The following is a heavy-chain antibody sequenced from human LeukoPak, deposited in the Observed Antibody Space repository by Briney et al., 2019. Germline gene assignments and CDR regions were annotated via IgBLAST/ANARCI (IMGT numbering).Heavy chain of an antibody. CDR3: ARALYSSSSAV. J-gene: IGHJ6*02. CDR2: ISSSSSTI. V-gene: IGHV3-48*01. Sequence: GGSLRLSCAASGFTFSSYSMNWVRQAPGKGLKWVSYISSSSSTIYYADSVKGRFTISRDNAKNSLYLQMNSLRAEDTAVYYCARALYSSSSAVWGQGTTVTVSS. CDR1: GFTFSSYS. D-gene: IGHD6-6*01.